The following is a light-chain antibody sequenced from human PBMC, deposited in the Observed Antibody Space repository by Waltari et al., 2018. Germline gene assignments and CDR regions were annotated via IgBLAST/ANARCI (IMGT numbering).Light chain of an antibody. J-gene: IGLJ2*01. V-gene: IGLV2-11*01. CDR1: SSDVGGYNS. Sequence: QSALTQPRSVSGSPGQSVTISCTGTSSDVGGYNSVSWYQQDPGKAPKLLIFEVSERPSGVSDRFSGSKSGNTASLTISGLQAEDEADYHCCSFAARNTVIFGGGTKLTVV. CDR2: EVS. CDR3: CSFAARNTVI.